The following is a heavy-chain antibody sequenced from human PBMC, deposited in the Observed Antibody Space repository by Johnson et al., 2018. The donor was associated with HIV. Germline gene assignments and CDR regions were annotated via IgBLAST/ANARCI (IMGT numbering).Heavy chain of an antibody. V-gene: IGHV3-9*01. Sequence: VQLVESGGGLVKPGGSLRLSCAASGFTFDDYAMHWVRQAPGKGLEWVSGISWNSGSIGYADSVKGRFTISRDNAKNSLYLQMNSLRAEDTAVYYCAKADRVRYGAGAFDIWGQGTMVTVSS. D-gene: IGHD5-24*01. CDR1: GFTFDDYA. CDR3: AKADRVRYGAGAFDI. CDR2: ISWNSGSI. J-gene: IGHJ3*02.